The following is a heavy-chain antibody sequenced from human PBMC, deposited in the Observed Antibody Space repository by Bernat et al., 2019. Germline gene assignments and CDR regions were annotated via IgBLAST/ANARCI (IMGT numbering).Heavy chain of an antibody. V-gene: IGHV4-34*01. CDR2: IYYSGST. D-gene: IGHD2-15*01. Sequence: QVQLQQWGAGLLKPSETLSLTCAVYGGSFSGYYWSWIRQPPGKGLEWIGSIYYSGSTYYNPSLKSRVTISVGTAKNQFSLKVSSGNAGDTAGEYCARLETYCSGGSCYNLGAFDIWGQGTMVTVSS. CDR3: ARLETYCSGGSCYNLGAFDI. CDR1: GGSFSGYY. J-gene: IGHJ3*02.